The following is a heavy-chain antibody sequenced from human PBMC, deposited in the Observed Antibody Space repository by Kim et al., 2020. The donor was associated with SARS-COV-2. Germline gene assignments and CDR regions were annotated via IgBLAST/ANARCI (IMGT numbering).Heavy chain of an antibody. CDR2: INGDGGVT. CDR1: GFTFSSYW. V-gene: IGHV3-74*01. CDR3: ARTAYGGNSGSWYFDL. D-gene: IGHD4-17*01. J-gene: IGHJ2*01. Sequence: GGSLRLSCAASGFTFSSYWMHWVRQAPGKGLVWVSRINGDGGVTTYADSVSGRFTISSDNAKDTLFLPMDRLRAEDAAVYYCARTAYGGNSGSWYFDLWGRGTLVTVSS.